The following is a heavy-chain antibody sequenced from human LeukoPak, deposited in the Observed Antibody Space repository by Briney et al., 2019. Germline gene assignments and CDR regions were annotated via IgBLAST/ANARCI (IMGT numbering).Heavy chain of an antibody. Sequence: VASVKVSCKASGGTFSSYAISWVRQAPGQGLEWMGRIIPIFGTANYAQKFQGRVTITTDESTSTAYMELSSLRSEDTAVYYCARDRPTYYYDSSGSANAFDIWGQGTMVTVSS. CDR3: ARDRPTYYYDSSGSANAFDI. D-gene: IGHD3-22*01. V-gene: IGHV1-69*05. CDR2: IIPIFGTA. CDR1: GGTFSSYA. J-gene: IGHJ3*02.